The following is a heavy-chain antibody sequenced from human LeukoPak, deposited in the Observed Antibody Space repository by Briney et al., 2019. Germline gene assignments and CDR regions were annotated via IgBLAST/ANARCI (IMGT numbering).Heavy chain of an antibody. CDR3: ARERSSGPFFDY. J-gene: IGHJ4*02. CDR2: TYYRSKWFN. Sequence: SQTLSLTCAISGDSVSAYRAAWNWIRQSPSRGLEWLGRTYYRSKWFNNYAISMRSRITINPDTSKNQLSLQLKSVTPEDTAVYYCARERSSGPFFDYWGQGMLVTVSS. CDR1: GDSVSAYRAA. V-gene: IGHV6-1*01. D-gene: IGHD3-22*01.